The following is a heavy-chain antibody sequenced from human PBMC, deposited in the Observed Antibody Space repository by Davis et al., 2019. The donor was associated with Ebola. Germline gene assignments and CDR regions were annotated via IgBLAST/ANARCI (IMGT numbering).Heavy chain of an antibody. D-gene: IGHD1-26*01. J-gene: IGHJ5*02. Sequence: GSLRLSCAVYGGSFSGYYWSWIRQPPGKGLEWIGEINHSGSTNYNPSLKSRVTISVDTSKNQFSLKLSSVTAADTAVYYCARGGGWFDPWGQGTLVTVSS. V-gene: IGHV4-34*01. CDR2: INHSGST. CDR3: ARGGGWFDP. CDR1: GGSFSGYY.